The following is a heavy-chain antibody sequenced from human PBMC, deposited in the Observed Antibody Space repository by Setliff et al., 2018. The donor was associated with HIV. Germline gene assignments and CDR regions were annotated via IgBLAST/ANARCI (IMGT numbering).Heavy chain of an antibody. CDR1: GGTFSSYA. CDR2: IIPIFGTA. V-gene: IGHV1-69*13. Sequence: SVKVSCKASGGTFSSYAISWVRQAPGRGLEWMGGIIPIFGTANYAQTFQGRVTITADESTSTAYMELSSLSSEDTAVYYCARVALVGYCGGDCPYYFDYWGQGTLVTVSS. CDR3: ARVALVGYCGGDCPYYFDY. J-gene: IGHJ4*02. D-gene: IGHD2-21*01.